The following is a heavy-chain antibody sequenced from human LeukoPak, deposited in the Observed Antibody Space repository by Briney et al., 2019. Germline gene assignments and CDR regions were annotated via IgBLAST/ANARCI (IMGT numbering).Heavy chain of an antibody. V-gene: IGHV6-1*01. Sequence: SQTLSLTCAISGDSVSSNSAAWSWIRQSPSRGLEWLGRTYYRSKWYIDYAVSVKSRITITPDTSKNQFSLQLNSVTPEDTAVYYCASTAAPTHPLDQWGQGTLVTVSS. CDR2: TYYRSKWYI. CDR1: GDSVSSNSAA. J-gene: IGHJ4*02. D-gene: IGHD6-25*01. CDR3: ASTAAPTHPLDQ.